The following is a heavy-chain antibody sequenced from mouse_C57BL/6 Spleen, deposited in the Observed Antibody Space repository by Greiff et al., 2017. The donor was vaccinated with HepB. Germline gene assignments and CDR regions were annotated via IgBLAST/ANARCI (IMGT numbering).Heavy chain of an antibody. D-gene: IGHD4-1*01. CDR3: VTGLTGAIDY. CDR1: GFNIKDYY. Sequence: VQLQESGAELVKPGASVKLSCTASGFNIKDYYMHWVKQRTEQGLEWIGRIDPEDGETKYAPKFQGKATITADTSSKNAYLQLSSLTSEDTAVYYCVTGLTGAIDYWGQGTTLTVSS. J-gene: IGHJ2*01. V-gene: IGHV14-2*01. CDR2: IDPEDGET.